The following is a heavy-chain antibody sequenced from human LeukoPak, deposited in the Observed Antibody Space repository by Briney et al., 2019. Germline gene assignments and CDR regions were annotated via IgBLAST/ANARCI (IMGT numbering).Heavy chain of an antibody. J-gene: IGHJ5*02. Sequence: SETLSLTCIDSGGSISSYYWSWIQQPPGNGLEWIGYIYNIGSTNYNPSLKSRATISVDTSKNQFSLKLSSVTAADTAVYYCARVGTSIAALGRFDPWGQGTLVTVSS. CDR1: GGSISSYY. V-gene: IGHV4-59*01. CDR2: IYNIGST. D-gene: IGHD6-6*01. CDR3: ARVGTSIAALGRFDP.